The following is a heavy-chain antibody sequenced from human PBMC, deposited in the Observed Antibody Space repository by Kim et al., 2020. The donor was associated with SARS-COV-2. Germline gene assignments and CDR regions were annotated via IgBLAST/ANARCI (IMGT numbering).Heavy chain of an antibody. Sequence: SETLSLTCAVYGGSFSGYYWSWIRQPPGKGLEWIGEINHSGSTNYNPSLKSRVTISVDTSKNQFSLKLSSVTAADTAVYYCARGGHHRGWFDPWGQGTLVTVSS. CDR2: INHSGST. CDR3: ARGGHHRGWFDP. V-gene: IGHV4-34*01. D-gene: IGHD3-10*01. J-gene: IGHJ5*02. CDR1: GGSFSGYY.